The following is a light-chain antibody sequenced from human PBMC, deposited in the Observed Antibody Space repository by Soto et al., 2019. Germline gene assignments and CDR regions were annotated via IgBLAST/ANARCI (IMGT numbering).Light chain of an antibody. V-gene: IGKV1-5*03. CDR3: QHYNTYST. CDR2: KAS. Sequence: DVHLTQSPSTLPASFVDRVTITCRASQNINNWLAWYQQKPGKGPSLLIYKASNLESGVSSRFSGSGSGTEFTLTISSLQPDDFATYYCQHYNTYSTFGQGTKVDIK. CDR1: QNINNW. J-gene: IGKJ1*01.